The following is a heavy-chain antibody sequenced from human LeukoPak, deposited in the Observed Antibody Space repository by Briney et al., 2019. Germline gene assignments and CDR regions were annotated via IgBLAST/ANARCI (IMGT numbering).Heavy chain of an antibody. CDR3: ARLTYCSGGSCLYYFDY. J-gene: IGHJ4*02. Sequence: ASETLSLTCTVSGGSISGYYWSWIRQPPGKGLEWIGYIYYSGSTNYNPSLKSRVSISVDTSKNQFSLKLSSVTAADTAVYYCARLTYCSGGSCLYYFDYWGQGTLVTVSS. CDR2: IYYSGST. CDR1: GGSISGYY. D-gene: IGHD2-15*01. V-gene: IGHV4-59*08.